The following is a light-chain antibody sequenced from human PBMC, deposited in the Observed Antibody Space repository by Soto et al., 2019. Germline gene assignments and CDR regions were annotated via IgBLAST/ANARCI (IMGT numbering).Light chain of an antibody. CDR2: GAS. CDR3: QQYGSSPT. V-gene: IGKV3-20*01. Sequence: EMVLTQSPGTMSLSPGERATLSCRARQRVSSSYLAWYQQKPGQAPRILIYGASSRATGIPDRFSGSGSGTDFNLTISRLEPEDFAVYYCQQYGSSPTFGGGTKVEIK. J-gene: IGKJ4*01. CDR1: QRVSSSY.